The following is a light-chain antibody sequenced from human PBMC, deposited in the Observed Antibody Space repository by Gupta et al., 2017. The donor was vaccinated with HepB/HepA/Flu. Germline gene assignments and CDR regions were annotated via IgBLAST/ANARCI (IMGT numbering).Light chain of an antibody. CDR1: QNVSNN. V-gene: IGKV3-15*01. J-gene: IGKJ5*01. CDR3: QQYNYWPPIT. Sequence: DIVMTQSPATLPVSPGERATLSCRTSQNVSNNLAWYQLKPGLAPRLLIYGASTRATGIPARFSGSGSGTEFTLTISSLQSEDFAVYYCQQYNYWPPITFGQGTRLEIK. CDR2: GAS.